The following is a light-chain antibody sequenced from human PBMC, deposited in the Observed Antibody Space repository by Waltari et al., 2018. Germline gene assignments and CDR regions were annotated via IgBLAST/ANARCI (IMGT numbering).Light chain of an antibody. CDR3: SAWDKDLVAVV. CDR2: RSD. V-gene: IGLV10-54*04. Sequence: QAGLIQPPSVSRALGQTATLTCAGNRNNVGNQGVAWLQQHQGHPPQLLSFRSDNRPSGRSGRVCASRSGNTASLSITGLHADDEADYYCSAWDKDLVAVVCGGGTKLTVL. J-gene: IGLJ3*02. CDR1: RNNVGNQG.